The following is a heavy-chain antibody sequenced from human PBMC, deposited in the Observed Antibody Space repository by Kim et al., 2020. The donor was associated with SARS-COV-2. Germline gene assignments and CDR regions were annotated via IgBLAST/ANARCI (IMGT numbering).Heavy chain of an antibody. CDR1: GFTFDDYG. D-gene: IGHD6-13*01. J-gene: IGHJ6*01. V-gene: IGHV3-20*01. Sequence: GGSLRLSCAASGFTFDDYGMSGVRQAPGKGLERVPGINWNGGSTGYADSVKGRFIFSRDNSKNSRYLQIISMIAENTAFYHWARDQITAAGYITNSYYYG. CDR2: INWNGGST. CDR3: ARDQITAAGYITNSYYYG.